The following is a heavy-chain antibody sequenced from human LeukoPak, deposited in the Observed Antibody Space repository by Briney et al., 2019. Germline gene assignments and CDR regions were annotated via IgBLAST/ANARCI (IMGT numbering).Heavy chain of an antibody. V-gene: IGHV4-34*01. CDR1: GGSFSGYY. J-gene: IGHJ6*03. D-gene: IGHD3-10*01. Sequence: SETLSLTCAVYGGSFSGYYWSWIRQPAGKGLEWSGEINHSGSTNYNPSLKSRVTISVDTSKNQFSLKLSSVTAADTAVYYCARVYGSGSYYNGYYYHYMDVWGKGTTVTISS. CDR3: ARVYGSGSYYNGYYYHYMDV. CDR2: INHSGST.